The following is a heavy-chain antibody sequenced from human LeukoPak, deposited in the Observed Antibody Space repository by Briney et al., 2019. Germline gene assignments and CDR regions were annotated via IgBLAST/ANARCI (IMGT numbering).Heavy chain of an antibody. CDR1: GFIFNHYA. Sequence: GTSLRLSCEASGFIFNHYALHWVRQAAHKGLEWVAVIWSDGTNRYYADSVKGRFSIFRDDSQKRVLLQMNSLRAEDTAVYYCVRDAQRGFDYSNSLQYWGQGALVTVPS. D-gene: IGHD4-11*01. V-gene: IGHV3-33*01. J-gene: IGHJ4*02. CDR3: VRDAQRGFDYSNSLQY. CDR2: IWSDGTNR.